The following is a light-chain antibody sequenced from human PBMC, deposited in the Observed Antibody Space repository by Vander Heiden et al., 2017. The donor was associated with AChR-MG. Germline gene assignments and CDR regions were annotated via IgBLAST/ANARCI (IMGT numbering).Light chain of an antibody. CDR3: SSYTSSSTWV. CDR2: DVS. V-gene: IGLV2-14*01. Sequence: SALTQPASVSGSPGQAITISCTGTSSVVGGSDYVSWHQQYPGKAPKLMIYDVSKPPSGVSHRFSGSKSGNTASLTISGLQAEDEADYYCSSYTSSSTWVFGGGTKLTVL. J-gene: IGLJ3*02. CDR1: SSVVGGSDY.